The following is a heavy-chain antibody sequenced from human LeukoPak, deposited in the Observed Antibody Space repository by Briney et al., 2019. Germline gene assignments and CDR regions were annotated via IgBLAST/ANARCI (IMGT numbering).Heavy chain of an antibody. D-gene: IGHD3-3*01. Sequence: SQTLSFTCTVSGGSISSGSYYWSWIRQPAGKGLEWFGRIYTSGSTNYNPSLKSRVTISVDTSKNQFSLKLSSVTAADTAVYYCARAAIGAYRFDYWGQGTLVTVSS. CDR1: GGSISSGSYY. V-gene: IGHV4-61*02. CDR3: ARAAIGAYRFDY. CDR2: IYTSGST. J-gene: IGHJ4*02.